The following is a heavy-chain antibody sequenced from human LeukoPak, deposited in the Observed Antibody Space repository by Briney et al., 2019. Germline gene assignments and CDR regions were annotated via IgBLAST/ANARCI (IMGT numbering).Heavy chain of an antibody. Sequence: ASVKVSCKASGYTFTGYYMHWVRQAPGQGLEWMGWINPNSGGTNYAQKFQGRVTMTRDTSISTAYMELSRLRSDDTAVYYCARAPTLLGATPPEGYWGQGTLVTVSS. V-gene: IGHV1-2*02. D-gene: IGHD1-26*01. J-gene: IGHJ4*02. CDR3: ARAPTLLGATPPEGY. CDR1: GYTFTGYY. CDR2: INPNSGGT.